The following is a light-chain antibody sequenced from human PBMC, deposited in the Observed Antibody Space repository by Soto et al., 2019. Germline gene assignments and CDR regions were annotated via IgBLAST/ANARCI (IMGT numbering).Light chain of an antibody. CDR2: DAS. CDR3: QQRSNWPPFFT. J-gene: IGKJ3*01. CDR1: RDIGSF. V-gene: IGKV3-11*01. Sequence: EIVLTQSPAILSLSPGEGATLSCRASRDIGSFLAWYQHKPGQAPRLLISDASDRATGIPARFSGSGSGTDFTLTISSLEPEDFAVYYCQQRSNWPPFFTFGPGTKVAIK.